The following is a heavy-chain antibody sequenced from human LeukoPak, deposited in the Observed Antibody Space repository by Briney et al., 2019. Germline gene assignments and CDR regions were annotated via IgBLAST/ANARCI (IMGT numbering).Heavy chain of an antibody. Sequence: GGSLRLSCAASGFTLRSYSMNWVRQAPGKGLEWVSYISSSSSTIYYADSVKGRFTISRDNAKNSLYLQMNSLRAEDTAVDNCARDEGGHYYDSSGYPDYWGQGTLVTVSS. D-gene: IGHD3-22*01. J-gene: IGHJ4*02. CDR3: ARDEGGHYYDSSGYPDY. V-gene: IGHV3-48*01. CDR2: ISSSSSTI. CDR1: GFTLRSYS.